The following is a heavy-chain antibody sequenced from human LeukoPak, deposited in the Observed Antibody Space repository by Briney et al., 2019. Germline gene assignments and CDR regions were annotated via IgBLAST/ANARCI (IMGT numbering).Heavy chain of an antibody. J-gene: IGHJ4*02. CDR3: ARDLFRVLDY. CDR1: GFTFSSYE. Sequence: GGSLRLSCAASGFTFSSYEMNWVRQAPGKGLEWVSYISRSGSSIYYADSVKGRFTISRDNAKNSLYLQMNSLRAEDTAVYYCARDLFRVLDYWGQGTLVTVSS. CDR2: ISRSGSSI. V-gene: IGHV3-48*03. D-gene: IGHD3-10*02.